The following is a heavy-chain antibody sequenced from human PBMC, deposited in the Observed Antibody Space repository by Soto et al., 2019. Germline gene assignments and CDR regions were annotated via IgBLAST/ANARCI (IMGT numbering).Heavy chain of an antibody. Sequence: SVKVSCKASGGTFSSYAISWVRQAPGQGLEWMGGIIPIFGTANYAQKFQGRVTITADESTSTAYMELSSLRPEDTAVYYCARQYCSSTSCYLAYYYYGMDVWGQGTTVTVSS. CDR1: GGTFSSYA. V-gene: IGHV1-69*13. CDR3: ARQYCSSTSCYLAYYYYGMDV. D-gene: IGHD2-2*01. CDR2: IIPIFGTA. J-gene: IGHJ6*02.